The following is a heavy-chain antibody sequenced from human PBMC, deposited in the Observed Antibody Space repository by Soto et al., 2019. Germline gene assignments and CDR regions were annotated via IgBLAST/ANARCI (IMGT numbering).Heavy chain of an antibody. J-gene: IGHJ3*02. CDR3: ARLDILTGQPTDALDM. CDR1: GGSFSGYY. CDR2: ISHIGST. V-gene: IGHV4-34*01. D-gene: IGHD3-9*01. Sequence: QVQLQQWGAGLLKPSETLSLTCAVSGGSFSGYYWSWIRQPPGKGLERIGEISHIGSTNYNASLKSRGTISADTSTKQFALNLSSVPAADTAVYYCARLDILTGQPTDALDMWGQGTVVTVS.